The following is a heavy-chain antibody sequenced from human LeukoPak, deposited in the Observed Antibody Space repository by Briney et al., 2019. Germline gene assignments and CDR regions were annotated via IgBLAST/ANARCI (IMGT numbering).Heavy chain of an antibody. J-gene: IGHJ4*02. Sequence: ASVKVSCKASGYTFTSYGISWVRQAPGQGLEWMGWISTYKGNTNYAQKLQGRVTMTTDTSTSTAYMELRSLRSDDTAVYYCARGSPPRVYYDRSGYYSYYFDYWGQGTLVTVSS. CDR1: GYTFTSYG. CDR2: ISTYKGNT. D-gene: IGHD3-22*01. V-gene: IGHV1-18*01. CDR3: ARGSPPRVYYDRSGYYSYYFDY.